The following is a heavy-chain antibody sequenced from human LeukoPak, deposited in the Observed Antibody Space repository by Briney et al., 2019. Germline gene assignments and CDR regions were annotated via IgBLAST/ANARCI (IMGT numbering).Heavy chain of an antibody. V-gene: IGHV1-2*02. Sequence: ASVKVSCKTSGHTFSAFYMHWVRQAPGQGPEWMGWINPDSGGSEYGQKFQGRVTFTSDTSSTTIYMEVRSLKSDDTAVYYCARDMTGGIWARATSFDHWGQGTLVTVSS. D-gene: IGHD1-14*01. CDR2: INPDSGGS. CDR3: ARDMTGGIWARATSFDH. CDR1: GHTFSAFY. J-gene: IGHJ4*02.